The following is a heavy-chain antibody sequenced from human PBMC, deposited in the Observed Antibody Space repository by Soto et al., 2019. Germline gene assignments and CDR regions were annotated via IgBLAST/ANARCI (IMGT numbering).Heavy chain of an antibody. Sequence: LSLTCTVSGGSMRNYFWTWIRQPPGKGLEWIGYIHYSGTTSFFPSYNPSLRSRVTTSEDTSKNQFSLKLLSVTTADTAVYFCAAGEASSRNLAPYYLDFWGQGTLVTVSS. CDR3: AAGEASSRNLAPYYLDF. J-gene: IGHJ4*02. CDR2: IHYSGTT. V-gene: IGHV4-59*01. CDR1: GGSMRNYF. D-gene: IGHD6-13*01.